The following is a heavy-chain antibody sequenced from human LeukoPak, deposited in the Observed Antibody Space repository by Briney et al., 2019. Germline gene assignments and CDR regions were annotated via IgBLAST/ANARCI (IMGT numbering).Heavy chain of an antibody. D-gene: IGHD6-6*01. CDR1: GDSISSYY. CDR2: IYTSGGT. V-gene: IGHV4-4*09. J-gene: IGHJ4*02. CDR3: ARLTRLSTSPDRYYLDY. Sequence: SETLSLTCTVSGDSISSYYWSWLRQPPGKGLEWIGYIYTSGGTNYIPSLKGRVTISIDTSKNQFSLKLSSVTAADSAVYYCARLTRLSTSPDRYYLDYWGQGTLVTVSS.